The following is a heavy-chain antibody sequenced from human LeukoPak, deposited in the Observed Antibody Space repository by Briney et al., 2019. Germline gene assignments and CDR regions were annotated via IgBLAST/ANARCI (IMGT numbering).Heavy chain of an antibody. CDR1: GGSMSYY. Sequence: SETLSLTCTVSGGSMSYYWSWIRQPPGKGLEWIGFIYSDGTTKYSLSLKSRATISVDTSKNQFSLNLSSVTAADTAVYYCARGPYSSRYDYWGQGTVVTVSS. D-gene: IGHD6-13*01. V-gene: IGHV4-59*01. CDR2: IYSDGTT. J-gene: IGHJ4*02. CDR3: ARGPYSSRYDY.